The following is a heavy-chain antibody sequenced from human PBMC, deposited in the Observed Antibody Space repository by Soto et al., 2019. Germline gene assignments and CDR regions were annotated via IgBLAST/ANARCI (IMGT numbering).Heavy chain of an antibody. CDR3: ARVENDSSGYHKKWFDY. V-gene: IGHV4-61*01. D-gene: IGHD3-22*01. J-gene: IGHJ4*02. CDR1: GASVRSPSYY. Sequence: QVQLQESGPGLVKPSETLSLTCSVSGASVRSPSYYWSWIRQPPGKGLEWIGDISYSGSTNDNISLKSRVTISADASKNQVSMKVRSVTTADTAVYYCARVENDSSGYHKKWFDYWGQGTLVTVSS. CDR2: ISYSGST.